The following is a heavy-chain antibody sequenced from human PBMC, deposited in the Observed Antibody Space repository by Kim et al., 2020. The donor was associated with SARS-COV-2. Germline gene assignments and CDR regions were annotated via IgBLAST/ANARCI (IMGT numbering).Heavy chain of an antibody. J-gene: IGHJ3*02. V-gene: IGHV1-69*13. D-gene: IGHD4-17*01. CDR1: GGTFSSYA. CDR3: ARDQGPDYGDYVYAFDI. CDR2: IIPIFGTA. Sequence: SVKVSCKASGGTFSSYAISWVRQAPGQGLEWMGGIIPIFGTANYAQKFQGRVTITADESTSTAYMELSSLRSEDTAVYYCARDQGPDYGDYVYAFDIWGQGTMVTVSS.